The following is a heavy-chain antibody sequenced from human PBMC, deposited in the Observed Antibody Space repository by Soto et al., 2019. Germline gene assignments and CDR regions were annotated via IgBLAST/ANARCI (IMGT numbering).Heavy chain of an antibody. V-gene: IGHV4-31*03. Sequence: SETLSLTCTVSGGSISSGGYYWSWIRQHPGKGLEWIGYIYYSGSTYYNPSLKSRVTIPVDTSKNQFSLKLSSVTAADTAVYYCARDTYYYDSSGSGAFDIWGQGTMVTVSS. J-gene: IGHJ3*02. CDR1: GGSISSGGYY. D-gene: IGHD3-22*01. CDR3: ARDTYYYDSSGSGAFDI. CDR2: IYYSGST.